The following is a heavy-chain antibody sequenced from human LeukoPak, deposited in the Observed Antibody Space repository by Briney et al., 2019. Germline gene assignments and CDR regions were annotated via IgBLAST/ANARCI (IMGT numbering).Heavy chain of an antibody. CDR3: ARASGGLRLGELSF. CDR2: IIPIFGTA. CDR1: GNTFSNFA. V-gene: IGHV1-69*13. D-gene: IGHD3-16*02. Sequence: ASVKVSCKASGNTFSNFAISWVRQAPGQGLEWMGGIIPIFGTANYAQKFQGRVTITADESTSTAYMELSSLRSEDTAVYYCARASGGLRLGELSFWGQGTLVTVSS. J-gene: IGHJ4*02.